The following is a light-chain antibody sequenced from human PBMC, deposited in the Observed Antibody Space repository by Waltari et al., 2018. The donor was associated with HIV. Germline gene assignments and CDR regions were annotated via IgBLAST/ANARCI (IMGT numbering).Light chain of an antibody. V-gene: IGKV3-20*01. CDR2: GAS. J-gene: IGKJ1*01. CDR1: QSVRSNF. CDR3: QQYGTSPPT. Sequence: EIVLTQSPDTLSLSPGEGATLSCRASQSVRSNFLAWYQQRPAQAPRLLIYGASGRATATPDRFSGSGSGTDFTLTISRLEPEDFAVYYCQQYGTSPPTFGRGTKVEIK.